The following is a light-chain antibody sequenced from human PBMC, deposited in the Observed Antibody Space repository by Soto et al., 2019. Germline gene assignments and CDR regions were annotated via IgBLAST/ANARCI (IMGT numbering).Light chain of an antibody. CDR1: SSDVGGYIY. V-gene: IGLV2-14*01. Sequence: QSVLTQPASVSGSPGQSITISCTGTSSDVGGYIYVSWYQHHPGKAPKLIIYEVSNRPSGVSNRFSGSKSGNTASLTISGLQAEDEADYYCSSYTSSSTPVFGGGTQLTVL. CDR3: SSYTSSSTPV. J-gene: IGLJ3*02. CDR2: EVS.